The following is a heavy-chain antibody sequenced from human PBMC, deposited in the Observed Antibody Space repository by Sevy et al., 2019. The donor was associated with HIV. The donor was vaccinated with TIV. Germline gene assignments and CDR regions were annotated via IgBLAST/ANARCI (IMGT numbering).Heavy chain of an antibody. CDR2: ISGTGNTI. V-gene: IGHV3-48*02. J-gene: IGHJ4*02. CDR3: ERVPPYYDSNVSDF. CDR1: GFTFSSYS. Sequence: GGSLRLSCAASGFTFSSYSMNWVRQTPGKGLEWISYISGTGNTIYYADSVKGRFTISRDNAKNSLYLQLKSLRDEDTAIYYCERVPPYYDSNVSDFWGQGSLVTVSS. D-gene: IGHD3-22*01.